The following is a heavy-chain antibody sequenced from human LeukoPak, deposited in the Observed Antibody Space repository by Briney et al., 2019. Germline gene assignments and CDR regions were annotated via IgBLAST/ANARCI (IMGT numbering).Heavy chain of an antibody. Sequence: GGSLRLSCAASGFTFISYSMNWFRQAPGKGREWVSSISDSSRYIFYADSVKGRFTISRDNAKNSLYLQMNSLRAEDTAVYYCAREVYCSHTTCYYFDYWGLGTLVTVSS. CDR1: GFTFISYS. CDR3: AREVYCSHTTCYYFDY. D-gene: IGHD2/OR15-2a*01. J-gene: IGHJ4*02. CDR2: ISDSSRYI. V-gene: IGHV3-21*01.